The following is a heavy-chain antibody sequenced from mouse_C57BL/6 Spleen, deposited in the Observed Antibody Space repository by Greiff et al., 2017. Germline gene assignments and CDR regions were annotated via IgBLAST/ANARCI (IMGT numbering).Heavy chain of an antibody. CDR3: ASGESYWYFDV. Sequence: DVQLVESGPGLVKPSQSLSLTCSVTGYSITSGYYWNWIRQFPGNKLEWMGYISYDGSNNYNPSLKNRISITRDTSKNQFFLKLNSVTTEDTATYYCASGESYWYFDVWGTGTTVTVSS. CDR2: ISYDGSN. J-gene: IGHJ1*03. CDR1: GYSITSGYY. V-gene: IGHV3-6*01.